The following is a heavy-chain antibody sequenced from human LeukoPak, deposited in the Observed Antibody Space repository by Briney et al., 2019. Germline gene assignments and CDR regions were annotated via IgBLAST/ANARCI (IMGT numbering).Heavy chain of an antibody. J-gene: IGHJ5*02. CDR2: VSYEGSTV. CDR3: TKEGLGSGTFSAWFDL. V-gene: IGHV3-30*18. D-gene: IGHD3-10*01. CDR1: GFTFSNAW. Sequence: GGSLRLSCAASGFTFSNAWMSWVRQAPGKGLEWVAVVSYEGSTVYYADSAKGRFTISRDNSKNTLYLQMNSLRVEDTAVYYCTKEGLGSGTFSAWFDLWGQGTLVTVSS.